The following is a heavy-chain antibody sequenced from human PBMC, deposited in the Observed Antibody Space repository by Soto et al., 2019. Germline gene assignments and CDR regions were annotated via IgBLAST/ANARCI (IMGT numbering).Heavy chain of an antibody. D-gene: IGHD2-2*01. CDR1: RYTFTSYA. J-gene: IGHJ5*02. V-gene: IGHV1-3*01. CDR3: ARALGYCSSTSCYASFSWFDP. CDR2: INAGNGNT. Sequence: ASVKVSCKASRYTFTSYAMHWVRQAPGQRLEWMGWINAGNGNTKYSQKFQGRVTITRDTPASTAYMELSSLRSEDTAVYYCARALGYCSSTSCYASFSWFDPWGQGTLVTVPS.